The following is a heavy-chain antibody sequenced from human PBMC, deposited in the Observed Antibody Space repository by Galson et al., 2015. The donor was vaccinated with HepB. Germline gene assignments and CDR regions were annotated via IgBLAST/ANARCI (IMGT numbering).Heavy chain of an antibody. Sequence: LRLSCAASGFTFSSYGMHWVRQAPGKGLEWVAVIWYDGSNKYYADSVKGRFTISRDNSKNTLYLQMNSLRAEDTAVYYCARDFRYSSGWYRVGYYYYGMDVWGQGTTVTVSS. CDR2: IWYDGSNK. J-gene: IGHJ6*02. V-gene: IGHV3-33*01. D-gene: IGHD6-19*01. CDR1: GFTFSSYG. CDR3: ARDFRYSSGWYRVGYYYYGMDV.